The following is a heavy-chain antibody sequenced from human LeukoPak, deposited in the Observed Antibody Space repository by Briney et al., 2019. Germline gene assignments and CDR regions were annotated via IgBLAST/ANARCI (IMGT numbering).Heavy chain of an antibody. D-gene: IGHD5-18*01. V-gene: IGHV3-48*03. CDR3: AKDQWEDTAMVTSDY. CDR1: GFAFSNYD. CDR2: ISRSDNTI. J-gene: IGHJ4*02. Sequence: PGGSLRLSCAASGFAFSNYDMNWVRQAPGKGLEWVSYISRSDNTIYYADSVKGRFTISRDNAKNSLYLQMNSLRAEDTAVYYCAKDQWEDTAMVTSDYWGQGTLVTVSS.